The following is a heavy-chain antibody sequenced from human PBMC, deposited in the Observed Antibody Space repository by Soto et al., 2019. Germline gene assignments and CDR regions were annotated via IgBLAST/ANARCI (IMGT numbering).Heavy chain of an antibody. CDR1: GFTFSSYG. CDR2: MWYDGSNK. Sequence: QVQLVESGGGVVQPGRSLRLSCAASGFTFSSYGMHWVRQAPGKGLEWVAVMWYDGSNKYYADSVKGRFTISRDNSKNTLYMQMNSLRAEDTAVYYCARELITSGYYYYGMDVWGQGTTVTVSS. J-gene: IGHJ6*02. V-gene: IGHV3-33*01. D-gene: IGHD1-20*01. CDR3: ARELITSGYYYYGMDV.